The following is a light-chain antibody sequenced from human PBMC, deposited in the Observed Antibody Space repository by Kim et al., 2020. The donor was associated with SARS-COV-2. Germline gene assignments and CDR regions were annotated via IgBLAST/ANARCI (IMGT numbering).Light chain of an antibody. V-gene: IGKV3-20*01. J-gene: IGKJ4*01. CDR1: SSLISGS. Sequence: PGARAAPPSRARSSLISGSLAWNQQKPGQAPRLPIYCASSRAPGIPDRFSGSGSVTDFTLTISRLEPEDFAVYYCQQYGSSPPLTFGGGTKVDIK. CDR3: QQYGSSPPLT. CDR2: CAS.